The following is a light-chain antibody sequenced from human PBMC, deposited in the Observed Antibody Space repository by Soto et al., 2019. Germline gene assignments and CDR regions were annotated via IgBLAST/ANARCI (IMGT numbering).Light chain of an antibody. CDR2: DAS. CDR3: QQYENLPT. Sequence: DTQLTQSPSSLSASXXDGVTITCQASQNINNYLNWYQQKPGRAPXXLIYDASNLEAGVPSRFRGSGSGTDFTFTISRLQPEDIATYYCQQYENLPTFGQGTRLEIK. J-gene: IGKJ5*01. V-gene: IGKV1-33*01. CDR1: QNINNY.